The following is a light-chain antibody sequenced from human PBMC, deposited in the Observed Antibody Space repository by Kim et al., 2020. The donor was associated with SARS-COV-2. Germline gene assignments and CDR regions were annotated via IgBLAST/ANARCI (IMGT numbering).Light chain of an antibody. CDR3: QAWDSIFWV. J-gene: IGLJ3*02. V-gene: IGLV3-1*01. Sequence: SYELTQPPSVSVSPGQTASITCSGDKLGDKYACWYQQKPGQSPVLVIYQDSKRPSGIPERFSGSNSGNTATLTISGTQAMDEADYYCQAWDSIFWVFGGGTKVTVL. CDR1: KLGDKY. CDR2: QDS.